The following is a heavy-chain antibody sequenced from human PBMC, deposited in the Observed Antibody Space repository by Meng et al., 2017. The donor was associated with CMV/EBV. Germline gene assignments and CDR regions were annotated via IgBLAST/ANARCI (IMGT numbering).Heavy chain of an antibody. D-gene: IGHD3-3*01. Sequence: GGSLRLSCAASGFTFSSYWMSWVRQAPGKGLEWVANIKQDGSEKYYVDSVKGRFTTSRDNAKNSLYLQMNSLRAEDTAVYYCARNAPIQIITIFGVVTPEYFQHWGQGTLVTVSS. CDR1: GFTFSSYW. V-gene: IGHV3-7*01. CDR3: ARNAPIQIITIFGVVTPEYFQH. CDR2: IKQDGSEK. J-gene: IGHJ1*01.